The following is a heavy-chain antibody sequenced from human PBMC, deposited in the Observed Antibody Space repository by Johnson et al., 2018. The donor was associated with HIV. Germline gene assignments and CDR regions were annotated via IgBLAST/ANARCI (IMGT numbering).Heavy chain of an antibody. CDR3: ARVTILVVTEVDAFEI. CDR1: GFTFDNYA. V-gene: IGHV3-43D*03. CDR2: ISWDGGSS. J-gene: IGHJ3*02. D-gene: IGHD2-21*02. Sequence: VQLVESGGVMVQPGGSLRLSCAVSGFTFDNYAMHWVRQAPGKGLEWVSLISWDGGSSHYADSVQGRFTISRDNAKNSLYLQMNSLRAEDTALYYCARVTILVVTEVDAFEIWGQGTMVTVSS.